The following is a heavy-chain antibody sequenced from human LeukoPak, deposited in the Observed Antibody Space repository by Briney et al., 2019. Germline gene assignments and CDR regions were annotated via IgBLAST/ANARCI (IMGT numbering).Heavy chain of an antibody. Sequence: GGSLRLSCAASGLTVSDNFMSWVRQAPGKGLEWVSVLYRGGNTYYADSVRGRFTISRDNSKNMVYLQMHSLTAEDTAVYYCARDRIEGATSDFDYWGQGTLVTVSS. CDR2: LYRGGNT. D-gene: IGHD2-21*01. CDR1: GLTVSDNF. CDR3: ARDRIEGATSDFDY. J-gene: IGHJ4*02. V-gene: IGHV3-66*01.